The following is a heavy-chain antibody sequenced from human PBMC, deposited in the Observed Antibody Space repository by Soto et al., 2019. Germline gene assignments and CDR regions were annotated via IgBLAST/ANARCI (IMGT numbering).Heavy chain of an antibody. V-gene: IGHV5-51*01. CDR3: AIAYCGGDCSEYYFDY. Sequence: GESLKISCKGSGYSFTSYWIGWVRQMPGKGLEWMGIIYPGDSDTRYSPSFQGQVTISADKSISTAYLQWSSLKASDTAMYYCAIAYCGGDCSEYYFDYWGQGTLVTVSS. CDR1: GYSFTSYW. CDR2: IYPGDSDT. J-gene: IGHJ4*02. D-gene: IGHD2-21*02.